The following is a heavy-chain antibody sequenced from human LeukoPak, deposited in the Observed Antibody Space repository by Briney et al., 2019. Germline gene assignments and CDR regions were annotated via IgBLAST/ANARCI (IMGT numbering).Heavy chain of an antibody. CDR2: IRYDGSNK. D-gene: IGHD1-26*01. V-gene: IGHV3-30*02. J-gene: IGHJ4*02. CDR3: AESRWRELREGLDY. Sequence: PGGSLRLSCAASGFTFSSYGMHWVRQAPGKGLEWVAFIRYDGSNKYYADSVKGRFTISRDNSKNTLYLQMNSLRAEDTAVYYCAESRWRELREGLDYWGQGTLVTVSS. CDR1: GFTFSSYG.